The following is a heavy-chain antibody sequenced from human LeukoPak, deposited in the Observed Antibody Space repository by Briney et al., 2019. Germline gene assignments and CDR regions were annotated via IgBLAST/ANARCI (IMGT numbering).Heavy chain of an antibody. CDR3: AREGHCSSTVCYDPYNWFDP. J-gene: IGHJ5*02. Sequence: ASVKVSCKAPGYTFTSYGISWVRQAPGQGLEWMGWISGYTGNTNYAQKLQGRVTMTTDTSTSTAYMELRSLRSDDTAVYYCAREGHCSSTVCYDPYNWFDPWGQGTLVTVSS. D-gene: IGHD2-2*01. CDR1: GYTFTSYG. V-gene: IGHV1-18*01. CDR2: ISGYTGNT.